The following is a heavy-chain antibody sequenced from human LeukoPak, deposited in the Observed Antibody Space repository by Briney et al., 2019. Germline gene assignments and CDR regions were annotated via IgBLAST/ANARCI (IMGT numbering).Heavy chain of an antibody. CDR2: IYTSGST. V-gene: IGHV4-61*02. Sequence: SETLPLTCTVSGGSISSGSYYWSWIRQPAGKGLEWIGRIYTSGSTNYNPSLKSRVTISVDTSKNQFSLKLSSVTAADTAVYYCAMDQWLPKGNWFDPWGQGTLVTVSS. D-gene: IGHD6-19*01. J-gene: IGHJ5*02. CDR3: AMDQWLPKGNWFDP. CDR1: GGSISSGSYY.